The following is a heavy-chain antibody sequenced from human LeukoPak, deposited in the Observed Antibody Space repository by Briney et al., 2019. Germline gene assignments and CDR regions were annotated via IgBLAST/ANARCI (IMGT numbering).Heavy chain of an antibody. J-gene: IGHJ5*02. CDR1: GGSFSGYY. V-gene: IGHV4-34*01. Sequence: SETLSLNCAVYGGSFSGYYWSWIRQPPGKGLEWIGEINHSGSTNYNPSLKSRVTISVDTSKNQFSLKLSSVTAADTAVYYCARGKIHYDFWSGYRVFDPWGQGTLVTVSS. D-gene: IGHD3-3*01. CDR3: ARGKIHYDFWSGYRVFDP. CDR2: INHSGST.